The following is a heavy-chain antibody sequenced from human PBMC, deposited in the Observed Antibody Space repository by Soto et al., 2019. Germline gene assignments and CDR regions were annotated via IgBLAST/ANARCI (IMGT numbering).Heavy chain of an antibody. CDR3: ARWEGYCSSTSCYTPGDYGMDV. J-gene: IGHJ6*02. V-gene: IGHV5-51*01. CDR1: GYTFSKYW. Sequence: PGESLKISCKGSGYTFSKYWIGWVRQTPGKGLEWMGMIYPGDSDARYSPSFQGQVTISADKSISTAYLQWSSLKASDTAMYYCARWEGYCSSTSCYTPGDYGMDVWGQGTTVTVSS. D-gene: IGHD2-2*02. CDR2: IYPGDSDA.